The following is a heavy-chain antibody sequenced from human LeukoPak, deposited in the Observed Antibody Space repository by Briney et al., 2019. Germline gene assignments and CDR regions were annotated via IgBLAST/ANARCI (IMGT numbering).Heavy chain of an antibody. Sequence: PSETLSLTCTVSGGSISSSYWSWIRQPPPKGLEWSGYIYYSAITNYNPPLQSRVTISLDTSKNHFSLKLRSVTAADTAVYYCARDSVYATNWFDSWGQGTLVTVSS. D-gene: IGHD5/OR15-5a*01. V-gene: IGHV4-59*01. CDR3: ARDSVYATNWFDS. J-gene: IGHJ5*01. CDR2: IYYSAIT. CDR1: GGSISSSY.